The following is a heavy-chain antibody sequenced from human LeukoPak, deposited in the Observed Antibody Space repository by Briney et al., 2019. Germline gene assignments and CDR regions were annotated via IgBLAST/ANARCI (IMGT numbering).Heavy chain of an antibody. V-gene: IGHV3-66*01. J-gene: IGHJ4*02. CDR1: GFTVSSNF. D-gene: IGHD3-10*01. CDR3: ARGGDSLHY. Sequence: GGSLRLSCAASGFTVSSNFMTWVRQAPGKGLEWASVIYSGGSTYYADSVKDRFTISRDNSKNMLYLQMNSLRAEDTAVYYCARGGDSLHYWGQGTLVTVSS. CDR2: IYSGGST.